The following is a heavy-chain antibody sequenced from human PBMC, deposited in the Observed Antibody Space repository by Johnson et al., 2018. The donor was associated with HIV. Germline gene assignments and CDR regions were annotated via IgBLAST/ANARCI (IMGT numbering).Heavy chain of an antibody. D-gene: IGHD3-3*02. V-gene: IGHV3-30-3*01. CDR2: ISSDGTNQ. CDR3: ARGGGRGIFVHRDAFDV. Sequence: QVQLVESGGGVVQPGRSLRLSCAASGFSFNSYPMHWVRQAPGKGLEWVAHISSDGTNQHYADSVQGRFTISRDNSKNTLYLEMNSLRPDDTAIFYCARGGGRGIFVHRDAFDVWGRGTLVTVSS. CDR1: GFSFNSYP. J-gene: IGHJ3*01.